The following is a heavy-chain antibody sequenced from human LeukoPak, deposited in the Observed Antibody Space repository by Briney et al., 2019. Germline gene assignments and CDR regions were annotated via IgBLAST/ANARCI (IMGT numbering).Heavy chain of an antibody. CDR1: GFTFSSYA. Sequence: PGGSLRLSCAASGFTFSSYAMNWVRQAPGKGLEWVSFISGSGDTTYYADSVKGRFTISRDNSKNTLYLQMNSLRAEDTAVYYCAKVPGGSNSYWGQGTLVTVSS. J-gene: IGHJ4*02. V-gene: IGHV3-23*01. CDR2: ISGSGDTT. CDR3: AKVPGGSNSY. D-gene: IGHD1-26*01.